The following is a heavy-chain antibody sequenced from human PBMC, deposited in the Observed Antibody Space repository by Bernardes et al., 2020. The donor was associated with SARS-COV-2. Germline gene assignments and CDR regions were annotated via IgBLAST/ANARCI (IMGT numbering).Heavy chain of an antibody. D-gene: IGHD3-22*01. V-gene: IGHV3-13*01. CDR1: GFTISSCD. CDR3: SRANYYESSVYYYYYYDIDV. CDR2: IGTAGDT. J-gene: IGHJ6*02. Sequence: GGSLSLTCAASGFTISSCDMHWVRKGPGKGLEWVSAIGTAGDTYYPCTVKRRFTITRENDKNTMYLQMNIMRAADTAVYYYSRANYYESSVYYYYYYDIDVWGQGTMVTVSS.